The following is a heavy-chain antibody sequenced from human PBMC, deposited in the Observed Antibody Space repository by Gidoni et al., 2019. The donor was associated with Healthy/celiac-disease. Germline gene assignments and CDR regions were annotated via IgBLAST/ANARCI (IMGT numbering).Heavy chain of an antibody. V-gene: IGHV3-21*01. CDR1: GVTFSSYS. Sequence: EVQLVESGGGLVKPGGSLRLSCAASGVTFSSYSMNWVRQAPGKGLEWVSSISSSISYISYADSVKGRFTISRDNAKNSLYLQMNSLRAEDTAVYYCAREIKTVTFDYWGQGTLVTVSS. J-gene: IGHJ4*02. CDR2: ISSSISYI. D-gene: IGHD4-17*01. CDR3: AREIKTVTFDY.